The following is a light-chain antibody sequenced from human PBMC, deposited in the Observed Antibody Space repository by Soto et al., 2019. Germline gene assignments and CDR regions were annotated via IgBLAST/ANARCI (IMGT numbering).Light chain of an antibody. CDR1: QSITNW. Sequence: DIQMTQSPSTLSASVGDRVTISCRASQSITNWLAWYQQKPGKAPELLIYDASTLQSGVPSRFSGSGSGTEFTLTISCLQPDDFATFYWVQYNSFAFGQGTKVEI. CDR3: VQYNSFA. CDR2: DAS. V-gene: IGKV1-5*01. J-gene: IGKJ1*01.